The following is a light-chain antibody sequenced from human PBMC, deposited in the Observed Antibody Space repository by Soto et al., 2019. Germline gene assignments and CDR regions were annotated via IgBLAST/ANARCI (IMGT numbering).Light chain of an antibody. CDR2: GAS. CDR3: QQYGSSPT. J-gene: IGKJ3*01. CDR1: QSVSSSY. Sequence: EIVLTQSPGTLSLSPGERATLSCRSSQSVSSSYLAWYQHKPGQAPRLLIYGASSRATGIPDRFSGSGSGTDFTLTISRLESEDFAVYYCQQYGSSPTFGPGTKVDIK. V-gene: IGKV3-20*01.